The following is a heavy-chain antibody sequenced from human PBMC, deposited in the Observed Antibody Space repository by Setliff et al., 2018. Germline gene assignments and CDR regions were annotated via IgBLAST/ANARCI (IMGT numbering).Heavy chain of an antibody. V-gene: IGHV1-18*01. CDR1: GFSFTSFG. CDR2: ISGYTGET. D-gene: IGHD3-3*01. CDR3: ARDRFYNSWSGTSITAPHDAFDI. J-gene: IGHJ3*02. Sequence: GASVKVSCKTSGFSFTSFGFSWVRQAPGQGLEWMGSISGYTGETNYAQKFQARVTMTRDTSTSTVYMEVISLRSEDTAVYFCARDRFYNSWSGTSITAPHDAFDIWGQGTMVTVSS.